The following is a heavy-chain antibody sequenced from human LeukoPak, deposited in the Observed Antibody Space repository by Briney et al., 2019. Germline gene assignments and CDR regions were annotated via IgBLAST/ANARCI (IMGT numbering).Heavy chain of an antibody. D-gene: IGHD2-8*02. J-gene: IGHJ3*02. CDR1: GASINSYY. CDR2: IYYSDVA. Sequence: PSETLSLTCTVSGASINSYYWTWIRQPPGKGLEWIGYIYYSDVANYNPSLKSRVSISVDTSKNRFSLKLTSVTAADTAVYYCASDSGGRRDAFNIWGQGTMVTVSS. CDR3: ASDSGGRRDAFNI. V-gene: IGHV4-59*01.